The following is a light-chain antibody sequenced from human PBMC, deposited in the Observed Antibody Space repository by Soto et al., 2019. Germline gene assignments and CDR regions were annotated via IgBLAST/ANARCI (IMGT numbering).Light chain of an antibody. V-gene: IGLV2-14*01. CDR1: SSDVGGYNY. J-gene: IGLJ1*01. CDR2: GVS. CDR3: ISYTTSVTYV. Sequence: QSVLTQPASVSGSPGQSITISCTGTSSDVGGYNYVSWYQQHPGKAPKLMISGVSNRPSGVSNRFSGSKSGNTASLTISGLQTEVEADYYCISYTTSVTYVFGTGTMVTV.